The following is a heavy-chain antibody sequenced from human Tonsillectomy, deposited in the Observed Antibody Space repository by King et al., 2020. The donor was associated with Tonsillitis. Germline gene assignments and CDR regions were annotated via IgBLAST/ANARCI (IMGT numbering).Heavy chain of an antibody. CDR1: GGSFSGFY. D-gene: IGHD4-17*01. CDR3: ARSRGDYDDNSWFDP. Sequence: VQLQQGGAGLLKASETLFLTCAVYGGSFSGFYCSWVRQPPGKGLEWIGEINHSGSTNYNSSLKSRVTISVDTSKNQFSLKLSSVTAADTAVYYCARSRGDYDDNSWFDPWGQGTLVTVSS. V-gene: IGHV4-34*01. J-gene: IGHJ5*02. CDR2: INHSGST.